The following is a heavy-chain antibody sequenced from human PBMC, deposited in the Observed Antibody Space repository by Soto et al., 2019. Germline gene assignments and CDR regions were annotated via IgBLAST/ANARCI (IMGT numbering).Heavy chain of an antibody. CDR3: ARRCFFGSGSYVFYFDY. D-gene: IGHD3-10*01. CDR1: GFTFSNYA. J-gene: IGHJ4*02. Sequence: EVQLLESGGGLVQPGGSLRLSCAASGFTFSNYAMTWVRQAPGKGLEWVSTMSGTAGNTYYADSVKGRFTISRDNSKNTLYVQRNRLRAEDTAVYYCARRCFFGSGSYVFYFDYWGQGTLVTVSS. V-gene: IGHV3-23*01. CDR2: MSGTAGNT.